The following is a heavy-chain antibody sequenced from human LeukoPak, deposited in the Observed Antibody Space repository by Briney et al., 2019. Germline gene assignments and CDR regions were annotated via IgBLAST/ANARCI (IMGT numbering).Heavy chain of an antibody. CDR2: IYYSGST. CDR3: VRINLNLYYDMDV. J-gene: IGHJ6*02. CDR1: GGSISSGDYY. V-gene: IGHV4-30-4*01. Sequence: KSSQTLSLTCTVSGGSISSGDYYWSWIRQPPGKGLEWIGYIYYSGSTSYNPSLKSRSFISIHTSQNQFSLKLTSVTAADTAVYYCVRINLNLYYDMDVWGQGTTVAVSS. D-gene: IGHD1-14*01.